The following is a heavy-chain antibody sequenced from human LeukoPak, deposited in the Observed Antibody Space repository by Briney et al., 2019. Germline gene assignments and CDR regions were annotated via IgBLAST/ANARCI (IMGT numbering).Heavy chain of an antibody. D-gene: IGHD3-3*01. J-gene: IGHJ4*02. V-gene: IGHV3-23*01. CDR2: ISGSGGST. CDR3: AKDLELRFLEWLRPFDY. CDR1: GFTFSSYA. Sequence: GGSLRLSCAASGFTFSSYAMSWVRQAPGKGLEWVSAISGSGGSTYYADSVKGRFTISRDNSKNTLYPQMNSLRAEDTAVYYGAKDLELRFLEWLRPFDYWGQGTLVTVSS.